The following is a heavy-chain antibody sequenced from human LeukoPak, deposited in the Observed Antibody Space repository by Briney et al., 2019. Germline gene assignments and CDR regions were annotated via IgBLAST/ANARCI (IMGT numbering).Heavy chain of an antibody. Sequence: GGSLRLSCAASGFSFSTSTMNWVRQAPGRGLEWVSSMSSSGSSIYYADSVKGRFTISRDNAKNTLYLQMNSLRAEDTAVYYCAKVYHVFWSGYLDFWGQGTLVTVSS. CDR1: GFSFSTST. CDR3: AKVYHVFWSGYLDF. V-gene: IGHV3-21*04. CDR2: MSSSGSSI. D-gene: IGHD3-3*01. J-gene: IGHJ4*02.